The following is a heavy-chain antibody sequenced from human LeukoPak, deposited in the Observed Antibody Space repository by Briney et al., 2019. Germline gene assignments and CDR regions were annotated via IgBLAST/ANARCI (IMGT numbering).Heavy chain of an antibody. D-gene: IGHD5-24*01. CDR1: GGSISSGSYY. J-gene: IGHJ3*02. CDR2: FYPSGGT. Sequence: SETLSLTCTVSGGSISSGSYYWSWIRQPAGKGLEWIGRFYPSGGTNYNPSLKSRVTISVDTSKNQFSLKLSSVTAADTAVYYCARDQLDGLDAFDIWGQGTVVTVSS. CDR3: ARDQLDGLDAFDI. V-gene: IGHV4-61*02.